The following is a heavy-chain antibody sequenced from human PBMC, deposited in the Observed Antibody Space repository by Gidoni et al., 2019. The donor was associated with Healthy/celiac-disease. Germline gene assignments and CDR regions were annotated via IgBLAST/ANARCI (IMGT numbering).Heavy chain of an antibody. CDR1: GFPFSSYA. CDR2: ISSNGGST. CDR3: VKDRYGSGYSFRY. D-gene: IGHD3-22*01. Sequence: VQRVESGGGVVQRGGSLRLSCSGSGFPFSSYAMHWVRPAPGKVLEYVSAISSNGGSTYYADSVKGRFTISRDNSKNTLYLQMSSLRAEDTAVYYCVKDRYGSGYSFRYWGQGTLVTVSS. J-gene: IGHJ4*02. V-gene: IGHV3-64D*06.